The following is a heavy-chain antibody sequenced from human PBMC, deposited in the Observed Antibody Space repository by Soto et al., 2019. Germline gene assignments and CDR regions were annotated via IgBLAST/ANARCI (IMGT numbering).Heavy chain of an antibody. J-gene: IGHJ4*02. V-gene: IGHV3-21*01. D-gene: IGHD3-3*01. CDR3: ARGGYYDFWPAFDY. CDR2: ISDSSRYI. CDR1: GFTFNSYS. Sequence: GSLRLSCAASGFTFNSYSMNWVRQAPGKGLEWVSSISDSSRYINYAESVKGRFTISRDNAKNSLYLQMNSLRAEDTAVYFCARGGYYDFWPAFDYWGQGALVTVSS.